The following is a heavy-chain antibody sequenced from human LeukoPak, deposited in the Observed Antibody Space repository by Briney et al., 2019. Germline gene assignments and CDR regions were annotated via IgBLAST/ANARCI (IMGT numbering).Heavy chain of an antibody. CDR2: INTNTRKP. CDR3: ARNNADGEGRFGD. V-gene: IGHV7-4-1*02. Sequence: ASVKVSCKASGYTFTKYDMDWVRQAPGQGLEWMGWINTNTRKPTYAQGFTGRFVFSLDTSVSTAYLQINSLKAEDPAVYYCARNNADGEGRFGDWGQGTLVTVSS. D-gene: IGHD3-10*01. J-gene: IGHJ4*02. CDR1: GYTFTKYD.